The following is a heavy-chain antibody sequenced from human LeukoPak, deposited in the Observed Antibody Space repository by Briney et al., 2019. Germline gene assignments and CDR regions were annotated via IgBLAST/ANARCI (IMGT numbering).Heavy chain of an antibody. CDR2: IIPIFGTA. Sequence: SVKVSCKASGGTFSSYAISWVRQAPGQGLEWMGGIIPIFGTANCAQKFQGRVTITTDESTSTAYMELSSLRSEDTAVYYCASYIVVGSWFDPWGQGTLVTVSS. D-gene: IGHD2-15*01. CDR3: ASYIVVGSWFDP. V-gene: IGHV1-69*05. J-gene: IGHJ5*02. CDR1: GGTFSSYA.